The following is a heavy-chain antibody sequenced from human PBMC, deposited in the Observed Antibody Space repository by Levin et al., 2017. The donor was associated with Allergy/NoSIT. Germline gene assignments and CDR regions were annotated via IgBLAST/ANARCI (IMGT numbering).Heavy chain of an antibody. J-gene: IGHJ4*02. CDR1: GFTFSSYA. V-gene: IGHV3-23*01. D-gene: IGHD6-19*01. CDR2: ISCSGDST. Sequence: SCAASGFTFSSYAMTWVRQAPGKGLEWVSSISCSGDSTYYADSVKGRFTISRDNSKNTLYLQMYSLRAEETAADYCAKQKGSSGWYGFDYWGQGTLVTVSS. CDR3: AKQKGSSGWYGFDY.